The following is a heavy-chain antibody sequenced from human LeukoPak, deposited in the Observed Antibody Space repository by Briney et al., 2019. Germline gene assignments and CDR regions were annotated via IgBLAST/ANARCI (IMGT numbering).Heavy chain of an antibody. CDR3: ITVYDSVAN. CDR2: IKSRPDGGTT. D-gene: IGHD5-12*01. V-gene: IGHV3-15*01. Sequence: GGSLRLSCAASGFIFTNAWMDWVRQAPGKGLEWVGRIKSRPDGGTTDFAAPVKGRFTISRDDSKNTLYLHMNSLKTEDTAVYYCITVYDSVANWGRGTLVTVSS. CDR1: GFIFTNAW. J-gene: IGHJ4*02.